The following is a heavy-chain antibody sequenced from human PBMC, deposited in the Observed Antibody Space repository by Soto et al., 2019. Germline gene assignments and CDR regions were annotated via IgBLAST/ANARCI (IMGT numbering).Heavy chain of an antibody. CDR3: ASARGYSGYDLYYFDY. D-gene: IGHD5-12*01. Sequence: QVQLVQSGAEVKKPGSSVKVSCKASGGTFSSYTISWVRQAPGQGLEWMGRIIPILGIANYAQKFQGRVTITADKSTSTAYMELSSLRSEDTAVYYCASARGYSGYDLYYFDYWGQGTLVTVSS. V-gene: IGHV1-69*02. CDR2: IIPILGIA. J-gene: IGHJ4*02. CDR1: GGTFSSYT.